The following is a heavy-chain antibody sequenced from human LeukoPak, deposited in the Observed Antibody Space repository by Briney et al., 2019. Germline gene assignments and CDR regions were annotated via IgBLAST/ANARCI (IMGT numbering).Heavy chain of an antibody. CDR1: GDSVSRALAG. V-gene: IGHV6-1*01. CDR2: TYYASKWSY. J-gene: IGHJ2*01. CDR3: VRQASWSFGWYFGL. D-gene: IGHD3-10*01. Sequence: SQTLSLTCAISGDSVSRALAGWSWIRQSPSRGLEWLGRTYYASKWSYDYAASVKSRISINPDTSQNQFSLHLNSVTPEDTAVYYCVRQASWSFGWYFGLWGRGTLVTVSS.